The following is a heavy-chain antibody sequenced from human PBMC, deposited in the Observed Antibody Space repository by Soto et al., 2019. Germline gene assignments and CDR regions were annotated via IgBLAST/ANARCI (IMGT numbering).Heavy chain of an antibody. D-gene: IGHD6-13*01. Sequence: PGGSLRLSCAASGFTFSSYAMSWVRQAPGKGLEWVSAISGSGGSTYYADSVKGRFTISRDNSKNTLYLQMNSLRAEDTAVYYCAKHRFSKAAAGTRLFDPWGQGTLVTVSS. CDR1: GFTFSSYA. CDR3: AKHRFSKAAAGTRLFDP. V-gene: IGHV3-23*01. J-gene: IGHJ5*02. CDR2: ISGSGGST.